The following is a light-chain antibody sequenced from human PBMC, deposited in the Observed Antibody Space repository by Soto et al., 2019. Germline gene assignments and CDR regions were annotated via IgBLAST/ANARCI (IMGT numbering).Light chain of an antibody. V-gene: IGKV3-20*01. CDR2: GAS. CDR1: QSVSSNY. Sequence: EIVLTQSPGTLSLSPGERATLSCRASQSVSSNYLAWYQQKPGQAPRLLIYGASSRATGIPDRFSGSGSGTEFTLTISSLQPEDFAVYYCQQYSTSPATFGGETKVEI. J-gene: IGKJ4*01. CDR3: QQYSTSPAT.